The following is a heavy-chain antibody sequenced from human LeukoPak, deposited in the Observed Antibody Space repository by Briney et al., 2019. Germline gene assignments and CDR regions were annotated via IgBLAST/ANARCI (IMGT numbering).Heavy chain of an antibody. V-gene: IGHV3-21*01. Sequence: GGSLRRSCAASGFTFSSYSMNWVRQAPGKGLGWVSSISRSSTYIYYADSVKGRFTISRDNAKNSLYLQMSSLRAEDTAVYYCARGLDDYGAPTRFDPWGQGTLVTVSS. CDR1: GFTFSSYS. J-gene: IGHJ5*02. D-gene: IGHD4-17*01. CDR2: ISRSSTYI. CDR3: ARGLDDYGAPTRFDP.